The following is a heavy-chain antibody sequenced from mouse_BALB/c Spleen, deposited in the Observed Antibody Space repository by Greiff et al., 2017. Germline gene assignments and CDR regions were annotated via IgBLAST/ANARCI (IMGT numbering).Heavy chain of an antibody. CDR1: GYTFTDYN. D-gene: IGHD2-2*01. Sequence: VQLKESGPELVKPGASVKISCKASGYTFTDYNMHWVKQSHGKSLEWIGYIYPYNGGTGYNQKFKSKATLTVDNSSSTAYMELRSLTSEDSAVYYCARNGYDVAWFAYWGQGTLVTVSA. J-gene: IGHJ3*01. CDR3: ARNGYDVAWFAY. V-gene: IGHV1S29*02. CDR2: IYPYNGGT.